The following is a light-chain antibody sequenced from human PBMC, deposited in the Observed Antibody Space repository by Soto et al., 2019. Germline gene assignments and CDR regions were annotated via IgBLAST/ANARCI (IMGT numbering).Light chain of an antibody. J-gene: IGKJ1*01. CDR2: GAS. V-gene: IGKV3-20*01. Sequence: EIVLTQSPGTLSLSPGERATLSCRASQSVSSSYLAWYQQKPGQAPRLLIYGASSRATGIPDRFSGSGSGTAFTLTISRLEPEAFAVYYCQQYGSSPWTFGPGTKVESK. CDR3: QQYGSSPWT. CDR1: QSVSSSY.